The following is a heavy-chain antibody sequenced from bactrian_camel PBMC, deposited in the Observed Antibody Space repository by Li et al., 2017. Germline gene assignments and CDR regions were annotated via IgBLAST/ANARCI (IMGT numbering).Heavy chain of an antibody. D-gene: IGHD2*01. V-gene: IGHV3-3*01. J-gene: IGHJ4*01. CDR3: AAGPLAVAASWFNPTRYEH. Sequence: HVQLVESGGGSVPAGGSLRLSCAASGYTHSTDIIAWFRQGPGKERERVASLSASAGGVDIAPSVKGRFTISQDSAKHTVHLQMNNLRPEDTAIYTCAAGPLAVAASWFNPTRYEHWGQGTQVTVS. CDR1: GYTHSTDI. CDR2: LSASAGGV.